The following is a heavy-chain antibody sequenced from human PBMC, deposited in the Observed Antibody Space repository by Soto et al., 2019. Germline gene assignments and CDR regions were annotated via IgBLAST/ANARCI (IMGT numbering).Heavy chain of an antibody. Sequence: ASVKVSCKASGGTFSSYAISWVRQAPGQGLEWMGGIIPIFGTANYAQKFQGRVTITADESTSTAYMELSSLRSEDTAVYYCASHPLERGVEDYYYGMDVWGQGTTVTVSS. CDR1: GGTFSSYA. V-gene: IGHV1-69*13. CDR3: ASHPLERGVEDYYYGMDV. J-gene: IGHJ6*02. D-gene: IGHD3-10*01. CDR2: IIPIFGTA.